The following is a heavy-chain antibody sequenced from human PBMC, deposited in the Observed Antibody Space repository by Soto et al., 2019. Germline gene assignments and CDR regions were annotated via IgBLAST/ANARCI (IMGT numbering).Heavy chain of an antibody. CDR2: INPSGGST. J-gene: IGHJ3*02. Sequence: ASVKVSCKASGYTFTSYYMHWVRQAPGQGLEWMGIINPSGGSTSYAQKFQGRVTMTRDTSTSTVYMELSSMRSEDTAVYYCAREIDPVENMITQTGGAFDIWGQGTMVTVSS. CDR3: AREIDPVENMITQTGGAFDI. D-gene: IGHD3-16*01. CDR1: GYTFTSYY. V-gene: IGHV1-46*01.